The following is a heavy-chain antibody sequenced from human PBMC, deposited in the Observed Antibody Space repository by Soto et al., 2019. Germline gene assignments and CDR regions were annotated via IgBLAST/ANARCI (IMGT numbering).Heavy chain of an antibody. Sequence: ASVKVSCKASGYTFTSYAMHWVRQAPGQRLEWMGWINAGNGNTKYSQKFQGRVTITRDTSASTAYMELSSLRSEDTAVYYCARGRDDEFETLDYWGQGTLVTVSS. D-gene: IGHD1-1*01. V-gene: IGHV1-3*01. CDR1: GYTFTSYA. CDR2: INAGNGNT. CDR3: ARGRDDEFETLDY. J-gene: IGHJ4*02.